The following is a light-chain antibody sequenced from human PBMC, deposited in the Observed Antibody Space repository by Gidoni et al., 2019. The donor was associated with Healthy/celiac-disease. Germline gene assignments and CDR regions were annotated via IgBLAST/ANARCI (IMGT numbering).Light chain of an antibody. V-gene: IGLV2-14*03. CDR1: SSDVVGSTY. Sequence: QSALTQPASVSGSPGQSITISCTGTSSDVVGSTYVSWYQQHPGKAPKLMIYDVSNRPSGVSNRFSGSKSGNTASLTISGLQAEDEADYYCSSYTSSSTVVFGGGTKLTVL. CDR3: SSYTSSSTVV. CDR2: DVS. J-gene: IGLJ2*01.